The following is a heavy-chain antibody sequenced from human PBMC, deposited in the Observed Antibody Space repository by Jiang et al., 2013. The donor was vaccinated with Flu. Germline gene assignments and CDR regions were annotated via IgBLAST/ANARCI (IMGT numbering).Heavy chain of an antibody. Sequence: GLVKPSETLSLTCSVAGYSISSGYYWGWIRQAPGKGLEWIGNVFHSGKSNNSPSLKSRVTISVDTSKNQSSLRLTSVTAADTAVYYCARDMTYYYGMDVWGQGTTVTVSS. CDR1: GYSISSGYY. D-gene: IGHD3-10*01. CDR3: ARDMTYYYGMDV. J-gene: IGHJ6*02. CDR2: VFHSGKS. V-gene: IGHV4-38-2*02.